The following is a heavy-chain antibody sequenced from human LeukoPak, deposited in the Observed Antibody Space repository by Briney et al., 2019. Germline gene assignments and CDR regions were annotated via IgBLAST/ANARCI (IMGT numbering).Heavy chain of an antibody. V-gene: IGHV4-30-2*01. CDR2: IYHSGST. Sequence: SETLPLTCTVSGGSISSGGYYWSWIRQPPGKGLEWIGYIYHSGSTYYNPSLKSRVTISVDRSKNQFSLKLSSVTAADTAVYYCARAFDSSGYWGQGTLVTVSS. D-gene: IGHD3-22*01. J-gene: IGHJ4*02. CDR1: GGSISSGGYY. CDR3: ARAFDSSGY.